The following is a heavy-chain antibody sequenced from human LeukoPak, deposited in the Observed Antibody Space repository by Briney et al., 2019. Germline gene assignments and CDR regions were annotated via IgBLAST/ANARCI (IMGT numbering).Heavy chain of an antibody. Sequence: GASVKVSCKASEYTFTNYAMNWVRQAPGQGLEWMGWINTNTGNPTYAQGFTGRFVFSLDTSVSTAYLQISSLKAEDTAVYYCARDRTVTKVEGAFDIWGQGTMVTVSS. CDR3: ARDRTVTKVEGAFDI. CDR2: INTNTGNP. CDR1: EYTFTNYA. V-gene: IGHV7-4-1*02. J-gene: IGHJ3*02. D-gene: IGHD4-17*01.